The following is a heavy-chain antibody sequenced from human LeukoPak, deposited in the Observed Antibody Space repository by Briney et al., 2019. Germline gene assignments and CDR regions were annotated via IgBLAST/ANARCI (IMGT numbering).Heavy chain of an antibody. CDR2: ISYDGSNK. Sequence: PGGSLRLSCAASGFTFSSYGMHWVRQAPGKGLEWVAVISYDGSNKYYADSVKGRFTISRDNSKNTLYLQMNSLRAEDTAVYFCARSTSHYFDFWGQGTLVTVSS. V-gene: IGHV3-30*03. D-gene: IGHD2-2*01. CDR1: GFTFSSYG. J-gene: IGHJ4*02. CDR3: ARSTSHYFDF.